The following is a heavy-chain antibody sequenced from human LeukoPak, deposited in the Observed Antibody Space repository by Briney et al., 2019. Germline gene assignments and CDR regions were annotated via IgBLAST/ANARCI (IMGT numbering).Heavy chain of an antibody. CDR3: ARVGYCSGGTCFDP. CDR2: IYDSGST. V-gene: IGHV4-59*01. Sequence: SETLSLTCTVSGGSISSYYWSWIRLPPGKGLEWIGYIYDSGSTNYNSSLKSRVTISVDTSKNQFSLKLSSVIAADTAVYYCARVGYCSGGTCFDPWGQGTLVTVSS. CDR1: GGSISSYY. J-gene: IGHJ5*02. D-gene: IGHD2-15*01.